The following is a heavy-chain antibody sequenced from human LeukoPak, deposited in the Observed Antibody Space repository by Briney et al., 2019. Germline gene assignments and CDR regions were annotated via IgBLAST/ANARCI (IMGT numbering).Heavy chain of an antibody. V-gene: IGHV4-39*01. CDR2: IYYSGST. Sequence: SETLSLTCTVSGGSISSSSYYWGWVRQPPGKGLEWIGSIYYSGSTYYNPSLKSRVTISVDTSKNQFSLKLSSVTAADTAVYYCARQPGVAAAIQDYWGQGTLVTVSS. J-gene: IGHJ4*02. D-gene: IGHD6-13*01. CDR3: ARQPGVAAAIQDY. CDR1: GGSISSSSYY.